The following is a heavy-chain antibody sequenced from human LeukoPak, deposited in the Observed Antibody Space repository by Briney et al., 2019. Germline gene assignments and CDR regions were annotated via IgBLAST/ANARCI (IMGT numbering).Heavy chain of an antibody. Sequence: ASVKVSCKASGYTFTSYAMHWVRQAPGQRLEWMGWINAGNGNTKYSQKFQGRVTTTRDTSASTAYMELSSLRSEDTAVYYCARGIAVAGPNDYWGQGTLVTVSS. CDR1: GYTFTSYA. D-gene: IGHD6-19*01. J-gene: IGHJ4*02. CDR3: ARGIAVAGPNDY. V-gene: IGHV1-3*01. CDR2: INAGNGNT.